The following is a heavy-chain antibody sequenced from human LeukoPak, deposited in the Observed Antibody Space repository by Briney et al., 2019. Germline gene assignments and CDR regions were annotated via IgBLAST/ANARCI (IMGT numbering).Heavy chain of an antibody. V-gene: IGHV4-59*06. D-gene: IGHD3-9*01. CDR1: GGSISSYY. J-gene: IGHJ4*02. CDR2: IYYSGST. Sequence: KPSETLSLTCTVSGGSISSYYWSWIRQHPGKGLEWIGYIYYSGSTYCNPSLKSRVTISVDTSKNHFSLKLSSVTAADTAVYYCARGPRERYFDWLSEFDYWGQGTLVTVSS. CDR3: ARGPRERYFDWLSEFDY.